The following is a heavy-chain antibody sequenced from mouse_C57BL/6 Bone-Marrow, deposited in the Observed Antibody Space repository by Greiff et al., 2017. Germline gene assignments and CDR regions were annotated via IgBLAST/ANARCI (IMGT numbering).Heavy chain of an antibody. J-gene: IGHJ1*03. Sequence: VQLQQSGPELVKPGASVKLSCKASGYTFTSYDINWVKQRPGQGLEWIGWIYPRDGSTKYNEKFKGKATLTVDKSSITVYMELHILTSEDSSVYFCARDYGSIYWYFDVWGTGTTVTVSS. V-gene: IGHV1-85*01. D-gene: IGHD1-1*01. CDR2: IYPRDGST. CDR3: ARDYGSIYWYFDV. CDR1: GYTFTSYD.